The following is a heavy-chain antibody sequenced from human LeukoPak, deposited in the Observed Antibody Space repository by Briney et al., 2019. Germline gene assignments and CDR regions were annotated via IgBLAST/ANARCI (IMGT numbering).Heavy chain of an antibody. CDR2: IYHSGST. J-gene: IGHJ5*02. CDR1: GGSISSGGYS. Sequence: PSQTLSLTCAVSGGSISSGGYSWSWIRQPPGKGLEWIGYIYHSGSTYYNPSLKSRVTISVDRSKNQFSLKLSSVTAADTAVYYCAAWGSDWGTQYWFDPWGQGTLVTVSS. V-gene: IGHV4-30-2*01. CDR3: AAWGSDWGTQYWFDP. D-gene: IGHD3-9*01.